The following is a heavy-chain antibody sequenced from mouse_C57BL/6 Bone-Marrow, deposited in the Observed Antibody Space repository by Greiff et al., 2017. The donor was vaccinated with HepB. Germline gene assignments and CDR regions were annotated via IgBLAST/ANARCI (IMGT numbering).Heavy chain of an antibody. D-gene: IGHD1-1*01. CDR3: AIVATYGYFDY. J-gene: IGHJ2*01. CDR2: INPGSGGT. CDR1: GYAFTNYL. Sequence: QVQLQQSGAELVRPGTSVKVSCKASGYAFTNYLIEWVKQRPGQGLEWIGVINPGSGGTNYNEKFKGKATLTADKSSSTAYMQLRSLTSEDSAVYFCAIVATYGYFDYWGQGTTLTVSS. V-gene: IGHV1-54*01.